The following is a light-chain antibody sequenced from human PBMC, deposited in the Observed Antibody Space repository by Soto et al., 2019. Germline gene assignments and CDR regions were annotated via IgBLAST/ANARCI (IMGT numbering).Light chain of an antibody. Sequence: ETVLTQSPGTLSFSPGERATLSCRASQSVTSNYLAWYQQKPGQAPRLLIFGASGRATGIPDRFSGSGSGTDFTLTISRLEPEDFAVYYCQLYGPSLTWTFGQGTKVDIK. V-gene: IGKV3-20*01. CDR1: QSVTSNY. J-gene: IGKJ1*01. CDR3: QLYGPSLTWT. CDR2: GAS.